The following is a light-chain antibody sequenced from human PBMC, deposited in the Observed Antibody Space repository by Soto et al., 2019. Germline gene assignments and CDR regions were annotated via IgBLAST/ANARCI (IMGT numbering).Light chain of an antibody. CDR3: AAWDDSLSVV. CDR1: RTNIGSNH. V-gene: IGLV1-47*01. CDR2: RNN. J-gene: IGLJ2*01. Sequence: QSVLTQPPSASGTPGQRVTISCSGSRTNIGSNHVYWYQQLPGTAPKLLIYRNNQRPSGVPDRFSGSKSGTLASLAISGLRSEDEADYHCAAWDDSLSVVFGGGTKVTVL.